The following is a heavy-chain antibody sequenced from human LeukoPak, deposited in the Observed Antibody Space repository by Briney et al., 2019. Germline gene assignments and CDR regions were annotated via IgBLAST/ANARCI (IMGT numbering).Heavy chain of an antibody. CDR2: MNPNSGDT. CDR3: ASANYQH. D-gene: IGHD2-8*01. J-gene: IGHJ1*01. V-gene: IGHV1-8*03. Sequence: ASVKVSCKASGYTFTSPDINWVRQATGQGLEWIGWMNPNSGDTAYAQNFQGRVTISRTTSQSTAYMELSSLRSEDTAVYYCASANYQHWGQGTLVTVSS. CDR1: GYTFTSPD.